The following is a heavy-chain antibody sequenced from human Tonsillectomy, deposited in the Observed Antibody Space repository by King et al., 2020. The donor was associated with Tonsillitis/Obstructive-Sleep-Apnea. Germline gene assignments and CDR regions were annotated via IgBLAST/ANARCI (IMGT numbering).Heavy chain of an antibody. D-gene: IGHD6-13*01. Sequence: VQLQESGPGLVKPSETLSLTCTVSGGSISSYYWSWIRQPPGKGLEWIGYSYYSGSTNYNPSLKSRVTISVDTSKNQFSLKLNSVTAADAAVYYCARHGGEYSSSWTGDWFDPWGQGALVTVSS. CDR2: SYYSGST. CDR3: ARHGGEYSSSWTGDWFDP. V-gene: IGHV4-59*08. J-gene: IGHJ5*02. CDR1: GGSISSYY.